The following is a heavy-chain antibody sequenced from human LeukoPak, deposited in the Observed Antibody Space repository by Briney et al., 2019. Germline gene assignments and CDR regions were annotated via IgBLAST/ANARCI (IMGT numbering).Heavy chain of an antibody. CDR3: ARFSVRGVIGNWFDP. V-gene: IGHV1-69*13. Sequence: WASVKVSCKASGGAFSSYAISWVRQAPGQGLEWMGGIIPIFGTANYAQKFQGRVTITADESTSTAYMELSSLRSEDTAVYYCARFSVRGVIGNWFDPWGRGTLVTVSS. D-gene: IGHD3-10*01. CDR1: GGAFSSYA. CDR2: IIPIFGTA. J-gene: IGHJ5*02.